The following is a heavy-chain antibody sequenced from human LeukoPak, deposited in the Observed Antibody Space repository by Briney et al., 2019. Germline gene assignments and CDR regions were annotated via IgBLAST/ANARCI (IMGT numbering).Heavy chain of an antibody. CDR3: ARDLSARRNYFDY. Sequence: ASVTVSCKASGYTFTGYYMHWVRQAPGQGLEWMGWINPNSGGTNYVQKFQGRVTMTRDTSISTAYMELSRLRSDDTAVYYCARDLSARRNYFDYWGQGTLVTVSS. V-gene: IGHV1-2*02. J-gene: IGHJ4*02. CDR1: GYTFTGYY. CDR2: INPNSGGT. D-gene: IGHD6-6*01.